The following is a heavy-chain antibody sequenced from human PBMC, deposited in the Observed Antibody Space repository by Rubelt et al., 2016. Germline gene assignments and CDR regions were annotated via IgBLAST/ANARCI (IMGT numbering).Heavy chain of an antibody. CDR2: IYHSGST. V-gene: IGHV4-34*01. CDR1: GGSFSGYY. CDR3: ASLVPPLRNAFDI. Sequence: QVQLQQWGAGLLKPSETLSLTCAVYGGSFSGYYWSWIRQPPGKGLEWIGEIYHSGSTSYNPSLKSRVTISVDKSKNQFSLKLSSVTSADTAVYYCASLVPPLRNAFDIWGQGTMVTVSS. J-gene: IGHJ3*02.